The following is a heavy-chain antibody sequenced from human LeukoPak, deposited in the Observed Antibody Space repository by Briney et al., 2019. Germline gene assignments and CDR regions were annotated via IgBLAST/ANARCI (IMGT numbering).Heavy chain of an antibody. Sequence: PGGSLRLSCAASGFTFSESWMSWARQAPGKGLEWVANMNQDGSEKDYVDSVKGRFTISRDNARESLYLQMSSLRAEDTAVYYCATYTHWVAGDVWGHGTTVTVSS. V-gene: IGHV3-7*01. CDR2: MNQDGSEK. D-gene: IGHD3-16*01. CDR3: ATYTHWVAGDV. J-gene: IGHJ6*02. CDR1: GFTFSESW.